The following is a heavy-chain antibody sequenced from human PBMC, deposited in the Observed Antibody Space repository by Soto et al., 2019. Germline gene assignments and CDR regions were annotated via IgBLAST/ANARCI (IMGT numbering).Heavy chain of an antibody. D-gene: IGHD3-16*02. V-gene: IGHV1-69*01. CDR3: EAEMTFGKLSVV. Sequence: QVQLVQSGAEVKKPGSSVKVSCKASGDTDTNYVISWVRQAPGQGLEWMGGIFPKFGTTYSAQKLQDRLTITADESTSTVYMQLSSLRLEDTAVYYCEAEMTFGKLSVVWGQGTTVNVSS. J-gene: IGHJ6*02. CDR2: IFPKFGTT. CDR1: GDTDTNYV.